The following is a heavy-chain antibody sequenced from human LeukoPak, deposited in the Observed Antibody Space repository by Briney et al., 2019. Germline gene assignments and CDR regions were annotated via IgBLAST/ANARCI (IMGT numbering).Heavy chain of an antibody. V-gene: IGHV3-30-3*01. J-gene: IGHJ4*02. CDR1: GFTFSSYA. CDR2: ISYDGSNK. CDR3: AREARYCSSSSCDYFDY. D-gene: IGHD2-15*01. Sequence: AGGSLRLSCAASGFTFSSYAMHWVRQAPGKGLEWVAVISYDGSNKYYADSLRGRFTISRDNAKNSLYLQMNSLRAEDTAVYYCAREARYCSSSSCDYFDYWGQGTLVTVSS.